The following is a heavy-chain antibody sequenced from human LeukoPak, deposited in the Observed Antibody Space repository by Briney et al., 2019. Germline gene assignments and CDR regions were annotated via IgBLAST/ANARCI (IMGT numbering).Heavy chain of an antibody. CDR2: IYTSGST. J-gene: IGHJ3*02. D-gene: IGHD5-12*01. CDR1: GGSISSGSYY. CDR3: ARLMGVATLRGLAFDI. Sequence: SETLSLTCTVSGGSISSGSYYWSWIRQPAGKGLEWIGRIYTSGSTNYNPSLKSRVTISVDTSKNQFSLKLSPVTAADTAVYYCARLMGVATLRGLAFDIWGQGTMVTVSS. V-gene: IGHV4-61*02.